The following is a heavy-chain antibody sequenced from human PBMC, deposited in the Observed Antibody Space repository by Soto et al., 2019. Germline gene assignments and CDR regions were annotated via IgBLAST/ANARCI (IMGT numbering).Heavy chain of an antibody. CDR1: GGSISTVDYW. CDR3: ARGPSGDKVDS. CDR2: IYDGGRT. V-gene: IGHV4-30-4*01. D-gene: IGHD7-27*01. J-gene: IGHJ4*02. Sequence: QVQLQESGPGLVKPSQTLSLTCTVSGGSISTVDYWWSWIRQSPDTGLEWIGHIYDGGRTYNNPSLEIRVTMSVDPSTSQLSLTLRSVSAAATAVYYCARGPSGDKVDSWGQGTLVTVSS.